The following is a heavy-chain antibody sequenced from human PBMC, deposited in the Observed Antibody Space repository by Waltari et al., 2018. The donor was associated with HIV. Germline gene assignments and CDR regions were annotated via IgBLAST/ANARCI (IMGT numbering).Heavy chain of an antibody. D-gene: IGHD2-15*01. CDR3: ARPLRVVAAFDI. J-gene: IGHJ3*02. CDR2: IYYSGST. CDR1: GGSISSSSYY. V-gene: IGHV4-39*01. Sequence: QLQLQESGPGLVKPSETLSLTCTVSGGSISSSSYYWGWIRQPPGKGLEWIGSIYYSGSTYYNPSLKSRVTISVDTSKNQFSLKLSSVTAADTAVYYCARPLRVVAAFDIWGQGTMVTVSS.